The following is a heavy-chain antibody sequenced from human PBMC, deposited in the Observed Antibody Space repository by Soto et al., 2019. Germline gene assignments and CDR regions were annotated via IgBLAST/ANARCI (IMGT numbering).Heavy chain of an antibody. CDR2: ISAYNGNT. CDR1: GYTFTSYG. J-gene: IGHJ6*03. CDR3: ARDNGYSSGWTVYYYYMDV. V-gene: IGHV1-18*01. D-gene: IGHD6-19*01. Sequence: ASVKVFCKASGYTFTSYGISWVRQAPGQGLEWMGWISAYNGNTNYAQKLQGRVTMTTDTSTSIAYMELRSLRSDDTAVYYCARDNGYSSGWTVYYYYMDVWGKGTTVTVSS.